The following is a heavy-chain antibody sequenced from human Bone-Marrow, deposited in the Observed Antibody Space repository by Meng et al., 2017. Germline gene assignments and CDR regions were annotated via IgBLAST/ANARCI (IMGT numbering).Heavy chain of an antibody. D-gene: IGHD1-1*01. J-gene: IGHJ1*01. CDR1: GGSFSGYY. V-gene: IGHV4-34*01. CDR3: ARGTRPLLFQH. CDR2: INHSGST. Sequence: VHLQQWGAGLLKPSETLSLTCAVYGGSFSGYYWSWIRQPPGKGLEWIGEINHSGSTNYNPSLKSRVTISVDTSKNQFSLKLSSVTAADTAVYYCARGTRPLLFQHWGQGTLVTVSS.